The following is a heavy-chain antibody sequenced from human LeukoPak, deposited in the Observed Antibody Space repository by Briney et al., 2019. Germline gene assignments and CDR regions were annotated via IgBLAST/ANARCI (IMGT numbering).Heavy chain of an antibody. Sequence: PGGSLRLSCAASGFTFSSYWMTWIRQAPGKGLEGVANIKQDGSEKYYVDSVKGRFTISRDNAKNSLYLQMNSLRAEDTAVYYCAKSPSSSWYTGCDWGQGTLVTVSS. CDR2: IKQDGSEK. D-gene: IGHD6-13*01. CDR3: AKSPSSSWYTGCD. J-gene: IGHJ4*02. CDR1: GFTFSSYW. V-gene: IGHV3-7*03.